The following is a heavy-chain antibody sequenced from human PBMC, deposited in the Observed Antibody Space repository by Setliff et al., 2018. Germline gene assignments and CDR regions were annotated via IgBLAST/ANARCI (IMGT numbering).Heavy chain of an antibody. V-gene: IGHV3-11*04. CDR1: GFTFSSYA. CDR2: ISGSGYTI. CDR3: ARDGGEY. J-gene: IGHJ4*02. Sequence: GGSLRLSCAASGFTFSSYAMSWIRQAPGKGLEWVSYISGSGYTIYYADSVKGRFTISRDNAKNSLYLQMNSLRGEDTAVYYCARDGGEYWGQGTLVTVSS. D-gene: IGHD3-16*01.